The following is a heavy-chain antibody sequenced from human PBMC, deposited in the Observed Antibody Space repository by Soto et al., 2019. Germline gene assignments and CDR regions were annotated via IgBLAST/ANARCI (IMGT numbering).Heavy chain of an antibody. D-gene: IGHD3-10*02. Sequence: GGSLRLSCAASGFTFSGHGMHWFRQRQAPGKGLEWVAVMSNDGSDKNYVDSVKGRFTISRDNSENILYLQMNSLRAEDTAVYYCARGSSSGTMSYIIDHWGQGTLVTVSS. V-gene: IGHV3-30*03. CDR1: GFTFSGHG. J-gene: IGHJ4*02. CDR2: MSNDGSDK. CDR3: ARGSSSGTMSYIIDH.